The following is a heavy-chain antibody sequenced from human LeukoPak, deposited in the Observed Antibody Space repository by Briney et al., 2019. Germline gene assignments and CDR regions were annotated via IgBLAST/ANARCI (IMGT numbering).Heavy chain of an antibody. J-gene: IGHJ4*02. CDR2: IDGSGNSI. Sequence: TGGSLRLSCAASGFTFNIYEFNWVRQAPGKGLEWLSYIDGSGNSIYYADSVKGRFTISRDDAKNSLYLQMSSLRADDTAVYYCARECLTCGGDSYDYWGQGALVTVSS. CDR1: GFTFNIYE. CDR3: ARECLTCGGDSYDY. D-gene: IGHD2-21*01. V-gene: IGHV3-48*03.